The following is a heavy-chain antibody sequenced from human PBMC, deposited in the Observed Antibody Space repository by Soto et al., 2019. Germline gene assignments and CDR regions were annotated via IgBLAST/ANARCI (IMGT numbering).Heavy chain of an antibody. J-gene: IGHJ5*02. CDR1: GYTFTSYA. D-gene: IGHD2-15*01. CDR3: ARVSGAVVVAATERWFDP. V-gene: IGHV1-3*01. CDR2: INAGNGNT. Sequence: ASVKVSCKASGYTFTSYAMHWVRQAPGQRLEWMGWINAGNGNTKYSQKFQGRVTITRDTSASTAYMELSSLRSEDTAVYYCARVSGAVVVAATERWFDPWGQGTLVTVSS.